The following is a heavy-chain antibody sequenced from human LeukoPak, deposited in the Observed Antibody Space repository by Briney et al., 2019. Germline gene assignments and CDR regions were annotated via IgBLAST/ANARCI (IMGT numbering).Heavy chain of an antibody. CDR2: MHPTGDST. Sequence: ASVKVSCKASGYTFTKYYMNWVRQAPGQGLEWMGIMHPTGDSTNYAQKFQGRVTLTSDTSTGTFYMELSSLTSEDTAVYYCARHDFDLPMIYSFFVHWGQGTLVTVSS. CDR3: ARHDFDLPMIYSFFVH. V-gene: IGHV1-46*01. D-gene: IGHD3-3*01. CDR1: GYTFTKYY. J-gene: IGHJ5*02.